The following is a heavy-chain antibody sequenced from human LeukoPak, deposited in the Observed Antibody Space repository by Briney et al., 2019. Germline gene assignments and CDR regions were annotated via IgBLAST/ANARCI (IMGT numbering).Heavy chain of an antibody. CDR2: ISYDGSNK. CDR1: GFTFSSYG. J-gene: IGHJ4*02. CDR3: AKKTSIVGAFDY. Sequence: PGGSLRLSCAASGFTFSSYGMHWVRQAPGKGLEWVAVISYDGSNKYYADSVKGRFTISRDNSKNTLYLQMNSLRAEDTAVYYCAKKTSIVGAFDYWGQGTLVTVSS. V-gene: IGHV3-30*18. D-gene: IGHD1-26*01.